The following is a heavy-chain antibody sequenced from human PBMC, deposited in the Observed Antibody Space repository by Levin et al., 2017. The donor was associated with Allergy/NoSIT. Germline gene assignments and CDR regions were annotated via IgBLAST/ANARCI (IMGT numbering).Heavy chain of an antibody. J-gene: IGHJ4*02. Sequence: SGPTLVKPTQTLTLTCTVSGFSLTSSGVAVAWIRQPPGKALEWLALVYWHDEKRYSPSLQSRITITRDTSKSHVVLTMTDMDLVDTATYYCASMSSTMTTGYFDYWGQGTLVTVSS. CDR2: VYWHDEK. D-gene: IGHD4-17*01. CDR3: ASMSSTMTTGYFDY. CDR1: GFSLTSSGVA. V-gene: IGHV2-5*01.